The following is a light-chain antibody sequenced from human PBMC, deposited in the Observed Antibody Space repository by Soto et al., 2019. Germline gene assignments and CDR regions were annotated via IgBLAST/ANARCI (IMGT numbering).Light chain of an antibody. Sequence: DIQMTQSPSTLSASVGDRVTITCRASQSISSRLAWYQQKPGKAPKLLIYDASSLESGVPSRFSGSRSGTEFTLTISSLQPDDFATYYCQQYNSYSRTFGQGTKVDIK. V-gene: IGKV1-5*01. CDR3: QQYNSYSRT. CDR1: QSISSR. J-gene: IGKJ1*01. CDR2: DAS.